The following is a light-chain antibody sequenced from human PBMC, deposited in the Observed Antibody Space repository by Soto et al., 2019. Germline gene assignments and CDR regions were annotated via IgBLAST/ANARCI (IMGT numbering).Light chain of an antibody. J-gene: IGLJ2*01. CDR1: SGHSSYA. CDR2: LNSDGSH. CDR3: QTWNTGTHVV. V-gene: IGLV4-69*01. Sequence: QLVLTQWPSASASLGASVKLTCTLSSGHSSYAIAWHQQQPEKGPRYLMKLNSDGSHNKGDGIPDRFSGSSSGAERYLTISSLQSEDEADYYCQTWNTGTHVVFGGGTKLTVL.